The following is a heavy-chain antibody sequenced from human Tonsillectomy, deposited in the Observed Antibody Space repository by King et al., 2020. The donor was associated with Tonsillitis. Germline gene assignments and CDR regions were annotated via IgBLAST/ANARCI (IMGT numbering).Heavy chain of an antibody. CDR1: GYTFTSYY. D-gene: IGHD2-2*01. CDR2: INPSGGTT. V-gene: IGHV1-46*01. J-gene: IGHJ5*02. Sequence: QLVQSGAEVKKPGASVKVSCKASGYTFTSYYMHWVRQAPGQGLEWMGMINPSGGTTSYAQKFQGRVTMTRDTSTNTVYMELSSLRSEDTAVYYCARDRPCCSASCYGGSWFDPWGQGTLVTVCS. CDR3: ARDRPCCSASCYGGSWFDP.